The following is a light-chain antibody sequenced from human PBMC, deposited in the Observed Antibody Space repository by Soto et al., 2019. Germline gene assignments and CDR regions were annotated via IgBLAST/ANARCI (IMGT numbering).Light chain of an antibody. V-gene: IGKV3D-20*01. CDR2: EIS. CDR3: QQYGGSPWT. CDR1: ESIYSGY. Sequence: EIVLTQSPGTLSLSPGERAILSCGASESIYSGYLAWYQQKPSLAPRLLIYEISRRATGVPDRFSGSGSGTGFTLTISRLEPDDFAVYYCQQYGGSPWTFGQGTTVEVK. J-gene: IGKJ1*01.